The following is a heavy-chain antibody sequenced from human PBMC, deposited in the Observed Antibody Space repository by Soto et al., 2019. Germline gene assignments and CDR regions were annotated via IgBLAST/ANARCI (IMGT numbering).Heavy chain of an antibody. V-gene: IGHV1-18*04. Sequence: QLQLVQSGAEVKKPGASVKVSCKASGYTFSSHGITWVRQAPGQGLEWMGWISAYNGNTNYARKFQGRVTITTDTSTSTALLELRSLKSDDTAVYYCARDGGGSSASPYFYGLDVWGQGTTVTVSS. CDR1: GYTFSSHG. J-gene: IGHJ6*02. CDR3: ARDGGGSSASPYFYGLDV. CDR2: ISAYNGNT. D-gene: IGHD6-6*01.